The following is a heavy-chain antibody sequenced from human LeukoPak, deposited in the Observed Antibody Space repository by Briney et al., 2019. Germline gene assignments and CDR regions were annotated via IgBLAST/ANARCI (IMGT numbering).Heavy chain of an antibody. CDR3: AGHVSLWFGESHNWFDP. V-gene: IGHV5-51*01. D-gene: IGHD3-10*01. CDR1: GYSFTSYW. CDR2: IYPGDSDT. J-gene: IGHJ5*02. Sequence: GESLKISCKGSGYSFTSYWIGWVRQMPGKGLEWMGIIYPGDSDTRYSPSFQGQVTISADKSISTAYLQWSSLKASDTAMYYCAGHVSLWFGESHNWFDPWGQGTLVTVSS.